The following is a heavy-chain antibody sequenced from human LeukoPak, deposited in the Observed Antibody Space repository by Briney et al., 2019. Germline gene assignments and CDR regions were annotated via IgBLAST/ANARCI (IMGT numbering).Heavy chain of an antibody. D-gene: IGHD5-18*01. Sequence: ASVKISCKASGYTFTSYDINWVRQATGQGLEWMGWMNPNSGNTGYAQKFQGRVTMTRNTSISTANMELSSLRSEDTAVYYCARGLARTSMVTRGGVRFDYWGQGTLVTVSS. CDR2: MNPNSGNT. J-gene: IGHJ4*02. CDR3: ARGLARTSMVTRGGVRFDY. CDR1: GYTFTSYD. V-gene: IGHV1-8*01.